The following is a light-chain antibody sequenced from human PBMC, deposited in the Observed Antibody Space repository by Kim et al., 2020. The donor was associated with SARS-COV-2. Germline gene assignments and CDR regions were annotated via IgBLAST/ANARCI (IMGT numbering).Light chain of an antibody. CDR3: QQRFSWPIT. CDR1: QYFSSN. V-gene: IGKV3-11*01. J-gene: IGKJ4*01. CDR2: DAS. Sequence: CSPGERVTLSCRASQYFSSNLAWYQQKPGQAPRLLIYDASNRATGIPARFSGGGSGADFTLTISSPEPEDFGVYYCQQRFSWPITFGGGTKVDIK.